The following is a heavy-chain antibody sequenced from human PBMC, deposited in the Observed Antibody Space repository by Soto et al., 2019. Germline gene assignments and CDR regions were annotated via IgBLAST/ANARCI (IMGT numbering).Heavy chain of an antibody. D-gene: IGHD2-2*01. Sequence: EVQLVQSGGGLVKPGGSLRLSCAASGFTFSSHSMNWVRQAPGKGPEWVSSISGDSTYIYYADSVKGRFTISRDNAKNSLYLQMNSLSAEDTSLYYCTRNRGYCSGTACAPVHYYYYGMDVWGQGTTVTVSS. V-gene: IGHV3-21*06. J-gene: IGHJ6*02. CDR2: ISGDSTYI. CDR1: GFTFSSHS. CDR3: TRNRGYCSGTACAPVHYYYYGMDV.